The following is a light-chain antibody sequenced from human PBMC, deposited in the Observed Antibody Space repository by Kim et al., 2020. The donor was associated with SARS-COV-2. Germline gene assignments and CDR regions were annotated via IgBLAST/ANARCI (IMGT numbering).Light chain of an antibody. CDR3: QAWDRRTVV. CDR2: QDT. V-gene: IGLV3-1*01. CDR1: KLGDKY. Sequence: SVSPGQTASITCSGDKLGDKYAFWYQQKPGQSPVLVIYQDTKRPSGIPERFSGSNSGNTATLTISGTQAMDEADYYCQAWDRRTVVFGGGTQLTVL. J-gene: IGLJ2*01.